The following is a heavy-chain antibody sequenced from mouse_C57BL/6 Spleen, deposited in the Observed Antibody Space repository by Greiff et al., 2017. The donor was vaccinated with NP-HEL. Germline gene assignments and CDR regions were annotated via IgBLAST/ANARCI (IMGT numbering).Heavy chain of an antibody. CDR3: AREEYGSSGNAMDY. J-gene: IGHJ4*01. CDR2: IHPNYGTT. CDR1: GYSFTDYN. Sequence: VQLQQSGPELVKPGASVKISCKASGYSFTDYNMNWVKQSNGKSLEWIGVIHPNYGTTSYNQKFKGKATLTVDKSSSTAYMQLNSLTSEDSAVYYSAREEYGSSGNAMDYWGQGTSVTVSS. D-gene: IGHD1-1*01. V-gene: IGHV1-39*01.